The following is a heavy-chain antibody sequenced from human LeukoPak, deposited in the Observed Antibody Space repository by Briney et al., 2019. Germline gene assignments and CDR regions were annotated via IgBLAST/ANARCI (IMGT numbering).Heavy chain of an antibody. Sequence: ASVKVSCKASGYTFTSYAMNWVRQAPGQGLEWMGWINTNTGNPTYAQGFTGRFVFSLDTSVSTAYLQISSLKAEDTAVYYCARDRFFSPWFGEYPPAAHFQHWGQGTLVTVSS. D-gene: IGHD3-10*01. V-gene: IGHV7-4-1*02. CDR3: ARDRFFSPWFGEYPPAAHFQH. J-gene: IGHJ1*01. CDR1: GYTFTSYA. CDR2: INTNTGNP.